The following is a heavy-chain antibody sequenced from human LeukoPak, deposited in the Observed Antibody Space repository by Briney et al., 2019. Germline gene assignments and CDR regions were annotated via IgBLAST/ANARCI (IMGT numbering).Heavy chain of an antibody. D-gene: IGHD3-10*01. J-gene: IGHJ5*02. V-gene: IGHV4-34*01. CDR1: GGSFSGYY. CDR2: INHSGST. Sequence: SETLSLTCAVYGGSFSGYYWSWIRQPPGKGLEWIGEINHSGSTNYNPSLKSRVTISVDTSKNQFSLKLSSVTAADTAVYYCARHFLWFGELRVVNWFDPWGQGTLVTVSS. CDR3: ARHFLWFGELRVVNWFDP.